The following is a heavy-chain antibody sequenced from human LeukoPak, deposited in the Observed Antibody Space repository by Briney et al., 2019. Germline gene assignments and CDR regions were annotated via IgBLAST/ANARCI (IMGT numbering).Heavy chain of an antibody. Sequence: PSQTLSLTCTVSGGSISSGGYYWSWIRQPPGKGLEWIGYIYHSGSTYYNPSLKSRVNISVDRSKNQFSLQLRSVTAADTAVYYCAGDVMSTALDAFDVWGQGTMVTVSS. D-gene: IGHD1-1*01. V-gene: IGHV4-30-2*02. CDR2: IYHSGST. CDR3: AGDVMSTALDAFDV. CDR1: GGSISSGGYY. J-gene: IGHJ3*01.